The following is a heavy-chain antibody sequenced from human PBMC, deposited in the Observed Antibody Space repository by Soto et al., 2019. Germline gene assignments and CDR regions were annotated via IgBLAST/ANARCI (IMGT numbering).Heavy chain of an antibody. Sequence: QVQLVESGGGVVLPGRSLRLTCAVSGFTFSSYGMHWVRQAPGKGLEWVAVVSYDGRTKYYADSVKGRFTISRDNSKKTLYLQMNSLGAEDTAVYYCAKAITSGSGYYYYGMDVWGQGTTVTVSS. CDR1: GFTFSSYG. CDR3: AKAITSGSGYYYYGMDV. J-gene: IGHJ6*02. V-gene: IGHV3-30*18. CDR2: VSYDGRTK. D-gene: IGHD3-10*01.